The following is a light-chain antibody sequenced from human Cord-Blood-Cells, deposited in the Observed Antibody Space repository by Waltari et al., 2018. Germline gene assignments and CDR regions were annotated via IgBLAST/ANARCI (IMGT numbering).Light chain of an antibody. CDR2: AAS. J-gene: IGKJ2*01. V-gene: IGKV1-39*01. Sequence: DIQMTQSPSSLSASVGDRVTITCLASQSISSYLNWYQQKPGKAPKLLIYAASSLQSGVPSRFSGSGSRTDFTLTMSSLQPEDFATYYCQQSYSTPYTFGQRIKLEIQ. CDR1: QSISSY. CDR3: QQSYSTPYT.